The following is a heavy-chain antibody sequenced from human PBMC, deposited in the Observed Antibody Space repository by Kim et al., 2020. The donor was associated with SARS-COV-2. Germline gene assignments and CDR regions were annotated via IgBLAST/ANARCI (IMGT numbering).Heavy chain of an antibody. J-gene: IGHJ4*02. Sequence: TPALKSRVTISVDTSKNQFSLKLSSVTAADTAVYYCARLWGLNYVFYFDYWGQGTLVTVSS. D-gene: IGHD1-7*01. CDR3: ARLWGLNYVFYFDY. V-gene: IGHV4-39*01.